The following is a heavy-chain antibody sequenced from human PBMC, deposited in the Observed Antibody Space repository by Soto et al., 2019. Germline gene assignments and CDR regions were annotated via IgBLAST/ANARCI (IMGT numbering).Heavy chain of an antibody. CDR1: GFPFSSYG. D-gene: IGHD6-19*01. CDR2: IWYDGSRR. J-gene: IGHJ4*02. V-gene: IGHV3-33*01. CDR3: ASDRPWYSSGWYLDN. Sequence: SGWSLRLSCAASGFPFSSYGMHWVRQAPGRGLEWMAVIWYDGSRRYYADSVKGRFTISRDNPKNTLYLHMNSLRGEDTAVYYCASDRPWYSSGWYLDNWGQGTLVTVSS.